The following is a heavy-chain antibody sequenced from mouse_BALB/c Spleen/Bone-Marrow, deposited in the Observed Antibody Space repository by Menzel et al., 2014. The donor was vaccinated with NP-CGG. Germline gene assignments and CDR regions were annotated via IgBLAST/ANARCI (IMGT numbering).Heavy chain of an antibody. Sequence: VQRVESGAELVRPGASVKLSCKASGYTFTGYWMHRVKQRPGQGLEWIGEINPSNGRTNYNEKFKSMATLTVDKSSSTAYMQLSSLTSEDSAVFYCARLIYGSSYIVDFWGQGTSVTVSS. CDR3: ARLIYGSSYIVDF. D-gene: IGHD1-1*01. J-gene: IGHJ4*01. CDR2: INPSNGRT. V-gene: IGHV1S81*02. CDR1: GYTFTGYW.